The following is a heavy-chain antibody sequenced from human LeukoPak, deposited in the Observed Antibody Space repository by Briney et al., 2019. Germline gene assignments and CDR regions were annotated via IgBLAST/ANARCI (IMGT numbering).Heavy chain of an antibody. D-gene: IGHD2-2*01. Sequence: PSETLSLTCAVYGGSFSGYYWSWVRQPPGKGLEWIGEINHSGSTNYNPSLKSRVTISVDTSKNQFSLKLSSVTAADTAVYYCARVREYCSSTSCNIRDYYYYMDVWGKGTTVTVSS. J-gene: IGHJ6*03. V-gene: IGHV4-34*01. CDR3: ARVREYCSSTSCNIRDYYYYMDV. CDR2: INHSGST. CDR1: GGSFSGYY.